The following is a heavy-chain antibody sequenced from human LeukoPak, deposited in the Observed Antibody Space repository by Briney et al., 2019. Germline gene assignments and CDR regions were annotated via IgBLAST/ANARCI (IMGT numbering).Heavy chain of an antibody. Sequence: GASVKVSCKASGYTFTGYFMHWVRQAPGQGLEWMGWINPNSGGTNYAQKFQGRVTMTREKSISTAYMELSRLRSDDTAVYYCARASTVVTHDDNWFDPWGQGTLVTVSS. CDR3: ARASTVVTHDDNWFDP. V-gene: IGHV1-2*02. CDR2: INPNSGGT. CDR1: GYTFTGYF. D-gene: IGHD4-23*01. J-gene: IGHJ5*02.